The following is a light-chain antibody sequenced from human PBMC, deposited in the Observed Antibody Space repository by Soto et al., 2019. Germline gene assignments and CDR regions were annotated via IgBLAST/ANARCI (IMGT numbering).Light chain of an antibody. V-gene: IGLV2-14*01. CDR2: DVS. J-gene: IGLJ2*01. CDR1: SSDFGGYNY. Sequence: QSALTQPASVSGSPGQSITISCTGTSSDFGGYNYVSWYQQHPGKAPKLMIYDVSNRPSGVSNRFSGSKSGNTASLTISGLQAEDEADYYCSSYTSSSVVFGRGTKLTVL. CDR3: SSYTSSSVV.